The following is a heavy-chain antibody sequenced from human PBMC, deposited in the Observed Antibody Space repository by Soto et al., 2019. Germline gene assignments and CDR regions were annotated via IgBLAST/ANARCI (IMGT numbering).Heavy chain of an antibody. D-gene: IGHD6-19*01. V-gene: IGHV3-21*01. J-gene: IGHJ6*02. CDR1: GFTFSSYS. Sequence: GGSLRLSCAASGFTFSSYSMNWVRQAPGKGLEWVSSISSSSSYIYYADSVKGRFTISRDNAKNSLYLQMNSLRAEDTAVYYCASTIAVAGTYYYYGMDVWGQGTTVTVSS. CDR3: ASTIAVAGTYYYYGMDV. CDR2: ISSSSSYI.